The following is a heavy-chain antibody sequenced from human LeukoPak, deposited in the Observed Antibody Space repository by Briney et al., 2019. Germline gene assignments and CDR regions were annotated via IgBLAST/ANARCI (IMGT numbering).Heavy chain of an antibody. J-gene: IGHJ4*02. CDR2: ISGDGNS. D-gene: IGHD6-19*01. CDR1: GFTVSSNY. CDR3: AGVPDSGWYWY. Sequence: PGGSLRLSCAASGFTVSSNYMSWVRQAPGKGLEWVSIISGDGNSYYTDSVKGRFTVSRDGSKNTLYLQMNTLRPEDTAVYYCAGVPDSGWYWYWGQGTLVTVSS. V-gene: IGHV3-53*01.